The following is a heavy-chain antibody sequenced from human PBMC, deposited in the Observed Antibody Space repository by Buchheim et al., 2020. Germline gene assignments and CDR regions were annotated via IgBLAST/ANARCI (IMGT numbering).Heavy chain of an antibody. Sequence: EGQLLESGGGLVQPGGSLRLSCAASGFTFSSYVMHWVRQVPGKGLEWVSRLSHDGVNPSYADSVKGRFTISRDNAKNTLYLQMNSLRAEDTAVYYCASDLNWDIFDHWGQGTL. CDR3: ASDLNWDIFDH. CDR1: GFTFSSYV. CDR2: LSHDGVNP. J-gene: IGHJ4*02. D-gene: IGHD1/OR15-1a*01. V-gene: IGHV3-74*01.